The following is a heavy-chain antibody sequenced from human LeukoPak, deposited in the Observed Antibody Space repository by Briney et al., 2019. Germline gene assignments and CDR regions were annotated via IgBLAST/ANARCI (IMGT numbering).Heavy chain of an antibody. CDR2: INPSGGST. Sequence: ASVKVSCKASGYTFTGYYMHWVRQAPGQGLEWMGIINPSGGSTSYAQKFQGRVTMTRDTSTSTVYMELSSLRSEDTAVYYCARDRDLRYYDSSGYFDYWGQGTLVTVSS. CDR3: ARDRDLRYYDSSGYFDY. J-gene: IGHJ4*02. CDR1: GYTFTGYY. V-gene: IGHV1-46*01. D-gene: IGHD3-22*01.